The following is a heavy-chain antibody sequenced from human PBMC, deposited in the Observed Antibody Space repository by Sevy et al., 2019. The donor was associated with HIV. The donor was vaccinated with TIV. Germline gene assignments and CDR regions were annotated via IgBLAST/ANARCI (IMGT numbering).Heavy chain of an antibody. J-gene: IGHJ4*02. V-gene: IGHV3-30*02. Sequence: GGSLRLSCTASRFTFSDYCMHWVRQAPGKGLDWVAFLWYDGTDKYYADSVEGRFTISRDNSENKLFLQMNSLRPEDTAVYYCTKNTAAAGVGGFDYWGRGTMVTVSS. CDR3: TKNTAAAGVGGFDY. CDR2: LWYDGTDK. D-gene: IGHD6-13*01. CDR1: RFTFSDYC.